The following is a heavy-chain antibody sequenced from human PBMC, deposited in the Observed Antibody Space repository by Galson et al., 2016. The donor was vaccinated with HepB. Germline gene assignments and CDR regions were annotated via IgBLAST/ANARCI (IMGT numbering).Heavy chain of an antibody. D-gene: IGHD2-2*01. J-gene: IGHJ4*02. V-gene: IGHV3-7*01. Sequence: SLRLSCAASGFTFSTSWMSWVRQAPGKGLEWVANIKPDGREKYYVDSVKGRFTISRDNAKNSLYLQMNSLRAEDTAVYHCARSSTDCISTGCYASATDYWGRGTLVTVAS. CDR2: IKPDGREK. CDR3: ARSSTDCISTGCYASATDY. CDR1: GFTFSTSW.